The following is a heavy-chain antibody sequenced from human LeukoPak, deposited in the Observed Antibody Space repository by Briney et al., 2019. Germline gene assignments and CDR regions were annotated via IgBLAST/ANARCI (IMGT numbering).Heavy chain of an antibody. D-gene: IGHD5-12*01. J-gene: IGHJ4*02. CDR1: GYSISSGYY. Sequence: SGTLSLTCAVSGYSISSGYYWGWIRQPPGKGLEWIGSIYHSGSTYYNPSLRSRVTISLDTSKNQFSLRLSSVTAADTAVYYCARVRANSGYGHFDYWGQGTLVTVSS. V-gene: IGHV4-38-2*01. CDR3: ARVRANSGYGHFDY. CDR2: IYHSGST.